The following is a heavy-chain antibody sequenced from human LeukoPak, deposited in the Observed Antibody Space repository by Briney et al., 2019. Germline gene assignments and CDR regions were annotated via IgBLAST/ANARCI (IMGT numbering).Heavy chain of an antibody. J-gene: IGHJ4*02. V-gene: IGHV4-4*07. Sequence: SETLSLTCTVSGGSISSYYWSWIRQPAGKGLEWIGRIYTSGSTNYNPSLKGRVTMSVDTSKNQFSLKLSSVTAADTAVYYCARVRRSGIAAAGTFDYWGQGTLVTVSS. CDR2: IYTSGST. CDR1: GGSISSYY. CDR3: ARVRRSGIAAAGTFDY. D-gene: IGHD6-13*01.